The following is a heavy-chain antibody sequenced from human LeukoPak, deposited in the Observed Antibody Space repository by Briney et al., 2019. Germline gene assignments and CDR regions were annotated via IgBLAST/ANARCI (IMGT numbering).Heavy chain of an antibody. V-gene: IGHV3-7*04. CDR1: AFTFGTYW. CDR3: AWGAGRVLDI. Sequence: QAGGSLRLSCAASAFTFGTYWMNWVRQAPGKGLEWVANITQDGSETYYVDSVKGRFTISRDSAKNSLHLQMNSLRAEDTAAYYCAWGAGRVLDIWGQGTRVTVSS. J-gene: IGHJ3*02. D-gene: IGHD1-1*01. CDR2: ITQDGSET.